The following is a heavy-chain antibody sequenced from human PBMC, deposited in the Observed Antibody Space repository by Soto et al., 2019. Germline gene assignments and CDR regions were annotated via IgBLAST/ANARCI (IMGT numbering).Heavy chain of an antibody. CDR2: ISYDGSNK. V-gene: IGHV3-30-3*01. CDR3: ARALGYYDSSGKYYFDY. J-gene: IGHJ4*02. Sequence: GGSLRLSCAASGFTFSSYAMHWVRQAPGKGLEWVAVISYDGSNKYYADSVKGRFTISRDNSKNTLYLQMNSLRAEDTAVYYCARALGYYDSSGKYYFDYWGQGTLVTVSS. CDR1: GFTFSSYA. D-gene: IGHD3-22*01.